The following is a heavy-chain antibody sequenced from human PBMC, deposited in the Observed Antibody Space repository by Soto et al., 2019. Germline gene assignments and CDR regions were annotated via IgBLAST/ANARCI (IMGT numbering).Heavy chain of an antibody. Sequence: QVQLVESGGGVVQPGMSLRLSCAASGFIFNEYGMHWVRQAPGKGLEWVAVIWYDGSNKYYADSVKGRFTISRDNSKNTMSLQMNNLRAENTAVYYCARWGCIGTNCNLNQRSYDLWGQGTLVTVSS. CDR2: IWYDGSNK. V-gene: IGHV3-33*03. CDR3: ARWGCIGTNCNLNQRSYDL. J-gene: IGHJ4*02. CDR1: GFIFNEYG. D-gene: IGHD2-15*01.